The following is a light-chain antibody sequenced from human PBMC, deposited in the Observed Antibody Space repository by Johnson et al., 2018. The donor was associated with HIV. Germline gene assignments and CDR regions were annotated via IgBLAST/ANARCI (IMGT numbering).Light chain of an antibody. CDR3: GTWDSSLSAPGYV. J-gene: IGLJ1*01. CDR2: DNN. CDR1: SSNIGNNY. V-gene: IGLV1-51*01. Sequence: QSVLTQPPSVSAAPGQKVTISCSGSSSNIGNNYVSWYQQLPGTAPKLLIYDNNKRPSGIPDRFSGSKSGTSATLGITGLQTGDEADYYCGTWDSSLSAPGYVFGPGTKVTVL.